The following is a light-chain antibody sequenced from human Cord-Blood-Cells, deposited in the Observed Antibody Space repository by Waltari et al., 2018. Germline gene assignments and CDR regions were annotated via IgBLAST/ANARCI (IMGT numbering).Light chain of an antibody. V-gene: IGLV2-23*01. CDR3: CSYAGSSTGV. Sequence: QSALTQPASVSGSPGQSITISCTGTSSDVGSYNLVSWYQQHPGKAPKLMIDEGSKRPSGVANRVSGSKSGNTASLTISGLQAEDEADYDCCSYAGSSTGVFGGGTKLTVL. CDR2: EGS. CDR1: SSDVGSYNL. J-gene: IGLJ3*02.